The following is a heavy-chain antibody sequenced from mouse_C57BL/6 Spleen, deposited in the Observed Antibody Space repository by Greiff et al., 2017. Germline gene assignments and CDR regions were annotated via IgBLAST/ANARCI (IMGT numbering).Heavy chain of an antibody. CDR2: ISSGGDYI. D-gene: IGHD4-1*01. CDR3: TRGEDWDRFAY. V-gene: IGHV5-9-1*02. Sequence: EVMLVESGEGLVKPGGSLKLSCAASGFTFSSYAMSWVRQTPEKRLEWVAYISSGGDYIYYADTVKGRFTISRDNARNTLYLQMSSLKSEDTAMYYCTRGEDWDRFAYWGQGTLVTVSA. CDR1: GFTFSSYA. J-gene: IGHJ3*01.